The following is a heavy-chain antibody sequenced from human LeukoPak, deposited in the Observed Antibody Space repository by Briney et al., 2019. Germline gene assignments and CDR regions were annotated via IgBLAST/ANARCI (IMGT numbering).Heavy chain of an antibody. CDR1: GFTFSSYG. D-gene: IGHD1-1*01. V-gene: IGHV3-30*03. CDR3: ATTMDY. CDR2: ISYDGSNK. J-gene: IGHJ4*02. Sequence: GGSLRLSCAASGFTFSSYGMHWVRQAPGMGLEWVAVISYDGSNKYYADSVKGRFTISRDNSKNTLYLQMNSLRAEDTAVYYCATTMDYWGQGTLVTVSS.